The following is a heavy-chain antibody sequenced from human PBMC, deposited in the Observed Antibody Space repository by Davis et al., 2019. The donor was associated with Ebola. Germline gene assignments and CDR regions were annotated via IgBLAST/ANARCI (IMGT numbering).Heavy chain of an antibody. CDR3: ASPRYGSGSYYGRGGFYYGMDV. J-gene: IGHJ6*02. Sequence: PGGSLRLSCAASEFTFSNYWMHWVRQAPGKGLEWVSRINGDGSTRNYADSVKGRFTISRDNSKNTLYLQMNSLRAEDTAVYYCASPRYGSGSYYGRGGFYYGMDVWGQGTTVTVSS. D-gene: IGHD3-10*01. CDR1: EFTFSNYW. V-gene: IGHV3-74*01. CDR2: INGDGSTR.